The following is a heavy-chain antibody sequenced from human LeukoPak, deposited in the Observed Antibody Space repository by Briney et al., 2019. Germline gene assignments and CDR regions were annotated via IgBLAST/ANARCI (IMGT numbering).Heavy chain of an antibody. CDR3: ARAPNDGGNLWLNY. CDR1: GYTFTGYY. V-gene: IGHV1-2*02. J-gene: IGHJ4*02. Sequence: ASVKVSCKASGYTFTGYYMHWVRQAPGQGLEWMGWINPNSGGTNYAQKFQGRVTMTRDMSTSTVYMELSSLRSEDTAVYYCARAPNDGGNLWLNYWGQGTLVTVSS. D-gene: IGHD4-23*01. CDR2: INPNSGGT.